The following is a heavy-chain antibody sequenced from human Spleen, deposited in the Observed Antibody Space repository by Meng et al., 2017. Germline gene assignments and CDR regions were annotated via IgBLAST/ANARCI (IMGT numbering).Heavy chain of an antibody. D-gene: IGHD3-10*01. CDR1: GGSFSGYY. Sequence: QGRLQQWGAGLLKPSETLALTCAVYGGSFSGYYWSWIRQPPGKGLEWIGEINHSGSTNYNPSLKSRVTISVDTSKNQFSLKLSSVTAADTAVYYCARVITMVRGRFDYWGQGTLVTVSS. V-gene: IGHV4-34*01. CDR2: INHSGST. J-gene: IGHJ4*02. CDR3: ARVITMVRGRFDY.